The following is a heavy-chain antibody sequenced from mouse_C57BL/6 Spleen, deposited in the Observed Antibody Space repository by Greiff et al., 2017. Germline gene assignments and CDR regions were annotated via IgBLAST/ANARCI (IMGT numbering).Heavy chain of an antibody. D-gene: IGHD2-3*01. J-gene: IGHJ2*01. V-gene: IGHV1-9*01. CDR1: GYTFTGYW. CDR3: ARRFYDGYYGYYFDY. Sequence: QVQLKQSGAELMKPGASVKLSCKATGYTFTGYWIEWVKQRPGHGLEWIGEILPGSGSTNYNEKFKGKATFTADTSSNTAYMQLSSLTTEDSAIYYCARRFYDGYYGYYFDYWGQGTTLTVSS. CDR2: ILPGSGST.